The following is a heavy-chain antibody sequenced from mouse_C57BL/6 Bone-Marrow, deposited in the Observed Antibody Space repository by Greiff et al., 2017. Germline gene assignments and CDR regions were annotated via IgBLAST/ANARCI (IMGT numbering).Heavy chain of an antibody. J-gene: IGHJ2*01. CDR3: ANLPLYADYIDY. D-gene: IGHD1-1*01. CDR2: IYPRSGNT. Sequence: VQLQQSGAELARPGASVKLSCKASGYTFTSYGIRWVKQRPGQGLEWIGEIYPRSGNTYYNEKFTGKATLTADKSSSTAYMELSHLTSEDSAVYFCANLPLYADYIDYWGQGTTLTVSS. CDR1: GYTFTSYG. V-gene: IGHV1-81*01.